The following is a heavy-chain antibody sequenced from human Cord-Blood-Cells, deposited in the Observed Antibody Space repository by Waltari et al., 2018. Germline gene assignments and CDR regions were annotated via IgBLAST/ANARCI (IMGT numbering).Heavy chain of an antibody. Sequence: QVQLVQSGAEVKKPGASVKVSCKASGYTFTGYYMHWVRQAPGQGLEWMGRINPKSGGTNYAQKFQGRVTMTRDTSISTAYMELSRLRSDDTAVYYCARFYCSSTSCYITDAFDIWGQGTMVTVSS. D-gene: IGHD2-2*02. J-gene: IGHJ3*02. CDR1: GYTFTGYY. CDR2: INPKSGGT. CDR3: ARFYCSSTSCYITDAFDI. V-gene: IGHV1-2*06.